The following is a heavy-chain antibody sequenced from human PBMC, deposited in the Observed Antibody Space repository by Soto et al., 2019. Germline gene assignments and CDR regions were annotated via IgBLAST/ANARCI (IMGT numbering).Heavy chain of an antibody. CDR1: GCTFSSYD. CDR3: AKGPSSIAVNNWFDP. CDR2: ISGSGGST. V-gene: IGHV3-23*01. J-gene: IGHJ5*02. D-gene: IGHD6-6*01. Sequence: PGGSLRLSCAASGCTFSSYDMSWVRQAPGKGLEWVSAISGSGGSTYYADSVKGRFTISRDNSKNTLYLQMNSLRAEDTAVYYCAKGPSSIAVNNWFDPWGQGTLVTVSS.